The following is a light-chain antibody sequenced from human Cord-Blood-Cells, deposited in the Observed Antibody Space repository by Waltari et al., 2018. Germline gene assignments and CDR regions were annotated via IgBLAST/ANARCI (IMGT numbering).Light chain of an antibody. Sequence: QSALTQPPSVSGSPGQSVTISCTGTSSDVGSYNRVPWYQQPPGTAPKLMIYEVSNRPSGVPDRFSGSKSGNTASLTISGLQAEDEADYYCSSYTSSSTVPVVFGGGTKLTVL. V-gene: IGLV2-18*02. J-gene: IGLJ2*01. CDR1: SSDVGSYNR. CDR2: EVS. CDR3: SSYTSSSTVPVV.